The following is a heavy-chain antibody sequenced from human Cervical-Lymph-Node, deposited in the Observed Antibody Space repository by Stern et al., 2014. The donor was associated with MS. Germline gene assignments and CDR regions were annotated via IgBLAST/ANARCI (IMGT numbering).Heavy chain of an antibody. CDR1: GFTLRSYG. CDR2: ISNDGNEK. D-gene: IGHD2-15*01. Sequence: VQLVESGGGVVQPGRSLRLSCAASGFTLRSYGMHWVRQAPGQGLEWVAVISNDGNEKYYTEYVKGRFTITRDKSQNTLYLEMNSLRTEDTAVYYCAKDRLFCSGGGCYAMDVWGQGTTVTVSS. V-gene: IGHV3-30*18. CDR3: AKDRLFCSGGGCYAMDV. J-gene: IGHJ6*02.